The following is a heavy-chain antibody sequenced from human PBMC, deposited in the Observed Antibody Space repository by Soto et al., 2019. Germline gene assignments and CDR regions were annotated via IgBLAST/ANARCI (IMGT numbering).Heavy chain of an antibody. CDR3: AVTVTGSGSALAH. CDR2: IIPIYASP. J-gene: IGHJ4*02. Sequence: QVQLVQSGAEVQKPGSSVNVSCKASGGTFSSNAITWVRQAPGQGLEWMGGIIPIYASPNYAQNFQGRVTVTADKATSRAYLEFSRLKFADSAIYYVAVTVTGSGSALAHWGRGTLVNVSS. D-gene: IGHD3-10*01. V-gene: IGHV1-69*06. CDR1: GGTFSSNA.